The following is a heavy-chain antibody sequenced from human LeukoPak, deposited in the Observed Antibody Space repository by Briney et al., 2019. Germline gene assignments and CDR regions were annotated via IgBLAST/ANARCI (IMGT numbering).Heavy chain of an antibody. D-gene: IGHD3-10*01. V-gene: IGHV3-74*01. CDR3: ARDKVYYGSGSYGY. CDR1: GFTFSSYW. J-gene: IGHJ4*02. CDR2: INSDGSSP. Sequence: GGSLRLSCAASGFTFSSYWMHWVRQAPGKGLVWVSRINSDGSSPSYAGSVKGRFTISRDNAKNTLYLQMNSLRVEDTAVYYCARDKVYYGSGSYGYWGQGTLVTVSS.